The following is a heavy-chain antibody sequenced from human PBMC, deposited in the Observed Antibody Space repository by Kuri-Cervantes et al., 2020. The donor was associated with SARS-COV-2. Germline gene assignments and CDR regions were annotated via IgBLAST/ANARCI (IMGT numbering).Heavy chain of an antibody. Sequence: GESLKISCAASGSTFSSYGMHWVRQAPGKGLEWVGRIKSKTDGGTTDYAAPVKGRFTISRDDSKNTLYLQMNSLKTEDTAVYYCTTDPGARPWDYYYYYYMDVWGKGTTVTVSS. J-gene: IGHJ6*03. CDR3: TTDPGARPWDYYYYYYMDV. V-gene: IGHV3-15*01. D-gene: IGHD6-6*01. CDR2: IKSKTDGGTT. CDR1: GSTFSSYG.